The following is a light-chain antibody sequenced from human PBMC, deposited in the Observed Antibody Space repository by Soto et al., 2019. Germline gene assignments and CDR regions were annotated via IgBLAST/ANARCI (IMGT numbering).Light chain of an antibody. Sequence: ELVMTQSPATLSVSPGERVTLSCRASQSVYNNLAWYQQKPGQAPRLLIHGASTRATGIPARFSGSGSGTEFTLTISSLQXXXFAVYYCQQCDTWPRTFGQGTKVEI. CDR2: GAS. CDR1: QSVYNN. J-gene: IGKJ1*01. CDR3: QQCDTWPRT. V-gene: IGKV3-15*01.